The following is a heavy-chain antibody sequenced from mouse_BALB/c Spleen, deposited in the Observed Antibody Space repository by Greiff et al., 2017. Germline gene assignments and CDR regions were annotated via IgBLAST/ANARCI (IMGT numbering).Heavy chain of an antibody. CDR1: GFTFSSYG. Sequence: EVQLVESGGGLVQPGGSLKLSCAASGFTFSSYGMSWVRQTPDKRLEWVATINSNGGSTYYPDSVKGRFTISRDNAKNTLYLQMSSLKSEDTAMYYCARGDYYGTSDYWGQGTTLTVSS. CDR3: ARGDYYGTSDY. D-gene: IGHD1-1*01. J-gene: IGHJ2*01. CDR2: INSNGGST. V-gene: IGHV5-6-3*01.